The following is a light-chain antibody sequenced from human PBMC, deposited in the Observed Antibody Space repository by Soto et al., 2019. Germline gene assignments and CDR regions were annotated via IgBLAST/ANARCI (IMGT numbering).Light chain of an antibody. CDR1: QTVHTN. Sequence: ETVMTQSPATLSVSPGDRVTLSCRASQTVHTNLAWFQQKPGQAPTLLIYGASTRDTGVPARFTGSGSGTEYTLTISSLQSEDFAVYYCQQYNNWPPWTFGQGTKVEI. J-gene: IGKJ1*01. V-gene: IGKV3-15*01. CDR2: GAS. CDR3: QQYNNWPPWT.